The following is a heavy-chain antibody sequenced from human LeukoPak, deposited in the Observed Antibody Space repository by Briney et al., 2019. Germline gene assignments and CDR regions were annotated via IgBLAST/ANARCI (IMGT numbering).Heavy chain of an antibody. CDR1: GFTFSIYG. CDR3: AKEPTSYTSGWYFQD. Sequence: PGGSLRLSCAASGFTFSIYGMQWVRQAPGKGLEWVAVVSFDGRTEFYADSVKGRFTIFRDNSKNTLDLQMYSLKPDDTAVYYCAKEPTSYTSGWYFQDWGQGTLVTVSS. CDR2: VSFDGRTE. D-gene: IGHD6-25*01. J-gene: IGHJ1*01. V-gene: IGHV3-30*18.